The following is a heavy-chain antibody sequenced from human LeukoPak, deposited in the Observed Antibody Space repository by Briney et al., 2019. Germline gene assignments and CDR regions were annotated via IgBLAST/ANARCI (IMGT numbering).Heavy chain of an antibody. D-gene: IGHD6-19*01. Sequence: PSETLSLTCAVYGGSFSGYYWSWIRQPPGKGLEWIGEINHSGSTNYNPSLKSRVTISVDTSKNQFSLKLSSVTAADTAVYYCARVGYSSGWYDTWGQGTLVTVSS. CDR3: ARVGYSSGWYDT. CDR1: GGSFSGYY. V-gene: IGHV4-34*01. CDR2: INHSGST. J-gene: IGHJ5*02.